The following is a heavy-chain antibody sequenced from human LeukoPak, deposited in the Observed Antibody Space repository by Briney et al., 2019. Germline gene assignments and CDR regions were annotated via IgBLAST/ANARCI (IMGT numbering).Heavy chain of an antibody. CDR1: GFTFSSYG. Sequence: GGSLRLSCAASGFTFSSYGMHWVCQAPGKGLEWVAVIWYDGSNKYYADSVKGRFTISRDNSKNTLYLQMNSLRAEDTAVYYCVLGARYSSSSHPFDYWGQGTLVTVSS. CDR2: IWYDGSNK. D-gene: IGHD6-6*01. V-gene: IGHV3-33*01. J-gene: IGHJ4*02. CDR3: VLGARYSSSSHPFDY.